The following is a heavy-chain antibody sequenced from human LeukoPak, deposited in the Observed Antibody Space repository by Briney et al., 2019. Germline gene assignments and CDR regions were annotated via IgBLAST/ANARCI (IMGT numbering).Heavy chain of an antibody. CDR1: GFTLRNDW. V-gene: IGHV3-74*03. CDR3: VVGGGIY. J-gene: IGHJ4*02. Sequence: GGSLRLSCAASGFTLRNDWTHGVRQAPGKGLVGVLRLSSDGTNTLYADSVKGRFTISRDNARNPLHLQVNSLRVDDTAVYYCVVGGGIYWGQGTLVTVS. D-gene: IGHD1-26*01. CDR2: LSSDGTNT.